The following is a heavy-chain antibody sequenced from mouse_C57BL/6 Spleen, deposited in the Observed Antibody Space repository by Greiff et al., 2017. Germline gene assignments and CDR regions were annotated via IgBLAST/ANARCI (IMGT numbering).Heavy chain of an antibody. J-gene: IGHJ4*01. CDR1: GYTFTDYE. V-gene: IGHV1-15*01. CDR3: TREDPNYAMDY. CDR2: IDPETGGT. Sequence: QVQLKQSGAELVRPGASVTLSCKASGYTFTDYEMHWVKQKPVHGLEWIGAIDPETGGTAYNQKFKGKAILTADKSSSTAYMELRSLTSEDSAVYYCTREDPNYAMDYWGQGTSVTVSS.